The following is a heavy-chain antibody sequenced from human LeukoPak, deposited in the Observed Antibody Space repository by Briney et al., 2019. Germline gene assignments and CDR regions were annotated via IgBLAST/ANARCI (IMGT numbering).Heavy chain of an antibody. J-gene: IGHJ4*02. D-gene: IGHD3-22*01. CDR1: GFTFSSYS. CDR3: ARDSSRDYYDSHPLNYFDY. V-gene: IGHV3-21*01. CDR2: ISSSSSYI. Sequence: GGSLRLSCAASGFTFSSYSMNWVRQAPGKGLEWVTSISSSSSYIYYADSVKGRFTISRDNAKNSMYLQMDSLRAEDTAVYYCARDSSRDYYDSHPLNYFDYWGQGTLVTVSS.